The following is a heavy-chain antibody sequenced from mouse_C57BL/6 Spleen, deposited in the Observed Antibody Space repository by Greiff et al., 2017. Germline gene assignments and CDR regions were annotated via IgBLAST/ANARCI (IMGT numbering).Heavy chain of an antibody. J-gene: IGHJ2*01. V-gene: IGHV1-64*01. CDR1: GYTFTSYW. CDR3: ARSENYYGNPYYFDY. Sequence: QVQLQQPGAELVKPGASVKLSCKASGYTFTSYWMHWVKQRPGQGLEWIGMIHPNSGSTNYNEKFKSKATLTVDKSSSTAYMQLSSLTSEDSAVYYCARSENYYGNPYYFDYWGQGTTLTVSS. D-gene: IGHD1-1*01. CDR2: IHPNSGST.